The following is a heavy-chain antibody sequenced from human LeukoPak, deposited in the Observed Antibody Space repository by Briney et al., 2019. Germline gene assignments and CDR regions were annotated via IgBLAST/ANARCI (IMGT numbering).Heavy chain of an antibody. J-gene: IGHJ6*03. Sequence: GWSLRLSCAASGYIFSDYDMGWIPQAPGKGLEWVSHISRSGGTTYYADSVKGRFTISRDNAKNSLYLQMDSLRVEDTAVYYCARRRDYYYYMDVWGKGTTVTVSS. CDR3: ARRRDYYYYMDV. V-gene: IGHV3-11*04. CDR1: GYIFSDYD. CDR2: ISRSGGTT.